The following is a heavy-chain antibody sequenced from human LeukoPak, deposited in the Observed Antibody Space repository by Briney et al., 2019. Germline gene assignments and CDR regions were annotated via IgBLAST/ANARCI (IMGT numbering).Heavy chain of an antibody. CDR1: GGTFSSYA. J-gene: IGHJ4*02. CDR3: SRANRPHDYDRSGYYSGY. D-gene: IGHD3-22*01. V-gene: IGHV1-69*13. CDR2: IIPIFGTG. Sequence: ASVKVSCKASGGTFSSYAISWVRQAPGQGLEWVGGIIPIFGTGNYAQKFQGRVTITADESTSTAYMELSSLRSEDTAVYYCSRANRPHDYDRSGYYSGYWGQGTLVTVSS.